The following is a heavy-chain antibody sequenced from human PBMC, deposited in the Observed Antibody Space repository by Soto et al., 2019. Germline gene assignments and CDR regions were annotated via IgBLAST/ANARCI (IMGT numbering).Heavy chain of an antibody. CDR1: GGSISSGGYY. D-gene: IGHD3-10*01. CDR3: ARVHPWFGELLLDAFDI. CDR2: IYYSGST. Sequence: QVQLQESGPGLVKPSQTLSLTCTVSGGSISSGGYYWSWIRQHPGKGLEWIGYIYYSGSTYYNPSLKSRVTISVDTSKNQFSLKLSSVTAADTAVYYCARVHPWFGELLLDAFDIWGQGTMVTVSS. V-gene: IGHV4-31*03. J-gene: IGHJ3*02.